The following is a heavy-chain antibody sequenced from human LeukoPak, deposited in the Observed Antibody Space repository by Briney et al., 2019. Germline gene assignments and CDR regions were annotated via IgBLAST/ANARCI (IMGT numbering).Heavy chain of an antibody. CDR1: GFTFSSYW. V-gene: IGHV3-7*01. J-gene: IGHJ4*02. CDR2: IKQDGSEK. D-gene: IGHD3-22*01. Sequence: GSLRLSCAASGFTFSSYWMSWVRQAPGKGLEWVANIKQDGSEKYYVDSVKGRFTISRDNAKNSLYLQMNSLRAEDTAVYYCARARYYYDSSGYYFAYWGQGTLVTVSS. CDR3: ARARYYYDSSGYYFAY.